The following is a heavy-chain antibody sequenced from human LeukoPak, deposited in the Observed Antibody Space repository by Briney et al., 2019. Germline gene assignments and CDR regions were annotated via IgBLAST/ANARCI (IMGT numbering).Heavy chain of an antibody. CDR1: GFTFSSYS. D-gene: IGHD3-3*01. Sequence: GGSLRLSCAASGFTFSSYSMNWVRQAPGKGLEWASSISSSSSYIYYADSVKGRFTISRDNAKNSLYLQMNSLRAEDTAVYYCARVCDFWSGYCGYYMDVWGKGTTVTVSS. CDR2: ISSSSSYI. V-gene: IGHV3-21*01. J-gene: IGHJ6*03. CDR3: ARVCDFWSGYCGYYMDV.